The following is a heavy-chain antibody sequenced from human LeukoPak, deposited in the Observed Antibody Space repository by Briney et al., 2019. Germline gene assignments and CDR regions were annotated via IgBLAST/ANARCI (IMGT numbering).Heavy chain of an antibody. J-gene: IGHJ4*02. CDR3: AGGRWLQLPHY. Sequence: PSETLSLTCTVSGGSMSSYYWSWIRQPPGKGLEWIGYIYDSASTNYNPSFKSRVTISADTSKKEFSLKLTSVTAADTAVYYCAGGRWLQLPHYWGQGTLVTVSS. CDR1: GGSMSSYY. V-gene: IGHV4-59*01. D-gene: IGHD5-24*01. CDR2: IYDSAST.